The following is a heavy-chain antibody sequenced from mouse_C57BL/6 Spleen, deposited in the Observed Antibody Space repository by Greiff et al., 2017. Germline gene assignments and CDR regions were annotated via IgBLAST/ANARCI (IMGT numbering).Heavy chain of an antibody. D-gene: IGHD2-3*01. V-gene: IGHV5-9-1*02. CDR1: GFTFSSYA. CDR2: ISRGGDYI. CDR3: TSDGYYVDLVYDAMDY. Sequence: EVKLVEPGEGLVKPGGSLKLSCAASGFTFSSYAMSWVRQTPGKRLEWVACISRGGDYIYYADTVKGRFTLSIDNARNTLYLQMSSLKSEDRAMYYCTSDGYYVDLVYDAMDYWGQGTSVTVSS. J-gene: IGHJ4*01.